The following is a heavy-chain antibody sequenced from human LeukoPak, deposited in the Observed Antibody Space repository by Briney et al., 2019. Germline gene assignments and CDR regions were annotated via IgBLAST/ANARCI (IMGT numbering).Heavy chain of an antibody. CDR3: AKDRHFYGAGTYYNLDY. CDR2: ISYDGSTK. V-gene: IGHV3-30*18. Sequence: GSLRLSCAASGFIFSTHGMHWVRQAPGKGLEWVSLISYDGSTKYYADSVEGRFTISRDNSKSTLYLQLNSLRVEDTAVYYCAKDRHFYGAGTYYNLDYWGQGTLVTVSS. D-gene: IGHD3-10*01. CDR1: GFIFSTHG. J-gene: IGHJ4*02.